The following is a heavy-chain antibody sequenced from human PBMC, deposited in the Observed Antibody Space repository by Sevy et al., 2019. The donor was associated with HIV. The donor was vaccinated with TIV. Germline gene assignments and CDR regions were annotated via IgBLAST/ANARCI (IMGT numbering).Heavy chain of an antibody. D-gene: IGHD5-12*01. Sequence: SETLSLTCTVSGGSISSYYWSWIRQPAGKGLEWIGRIYTSGSTNYNPSLKSRVTMSVDTSKNQFSLKLSPVTAADTAVYYCARSKPSGYDQPDYFDYWGQGTLVTVSS. V-gene: IGHV4-4*07. CDR1: GGSISSYY. J-gene: IGHJ4*02. CDR3: ARSKPSGYDQPDYFDY. CDR2: IYTSGST.